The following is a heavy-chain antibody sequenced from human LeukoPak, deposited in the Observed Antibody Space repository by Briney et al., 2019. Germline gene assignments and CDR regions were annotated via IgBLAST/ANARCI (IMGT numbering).Heavy chain of an antibody. CDR2: IYYSGST. J-gene: IGHJ6*02. D-gene: IGHD3-10*01. CDR3: ARDGSGRDYYGMDV. CDR1: GGSISSYY. V-gene: IGHV4-59*01. Sequence: SETLSLTCTVSGGSISSYYWSWIRQPPGKGPEWIGYIYYSGSTSYNPSLKSRVTISVDTSKNQFSLKLSSVTAADTAVYYCARDGSGRDYYGMDVWGQGTTVTVSS.